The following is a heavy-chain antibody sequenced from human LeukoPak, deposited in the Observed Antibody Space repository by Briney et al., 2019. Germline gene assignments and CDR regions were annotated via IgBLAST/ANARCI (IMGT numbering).Heavy chain of an antibody. CDR2: IYYSGST. Sequence: SETLSLTCTVSGGSISSYYWSWIRQPPGKGLVWIGYIYYSGSTNYNPSLKSRVTISVDTSKNQFSLKLSSVTAADTAVYYCARHGSGSEENAFDIWGQGTMVTVSS. CDR1: GGSISSYY. J-gene: IGHJ3*02. D-gene: IGHD3-10*01. CDR3: ARHGSGSEENAFDI. V-gene: IGHV4-59*08.